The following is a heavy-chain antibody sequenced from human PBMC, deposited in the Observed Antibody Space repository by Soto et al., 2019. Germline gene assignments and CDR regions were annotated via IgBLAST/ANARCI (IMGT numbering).Heavy chain of an antibody. CDR1: GFTFSSYA. V-gene: IGHV3-30-3*01. CDR3: ARAAYGGDYFDY. D-gene: IGHD4-17*01. J-gene: IGHJ4*02. CDR2: ISYDGSNK. Sequence: QVQLVESGGGVVQPGRSLRLSCAASGFTFSSYAMHWVRQAPGKGLEWVAVISYDGSNKYYADSVKGRFTISRDNSKNTLYLQMNSLRAEDTAVDYCARAAYGGDYFDYWCKGTLVTVSS.